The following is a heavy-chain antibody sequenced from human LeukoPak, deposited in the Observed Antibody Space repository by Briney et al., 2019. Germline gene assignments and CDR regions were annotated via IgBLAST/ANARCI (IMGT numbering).Heavy chain of an antibody. Sequence: SVTVSYKASGGTFISYAISWLRQAPGHGLEWMGGIIPIFGTANYAQKFQGRVTITTDESTSTAYMELSSLRSEDTAVYYCASEYYYDSSGRWDYWGQGTLVTVSS. CDR2: IIPIFGTA. D-gene: IGHD3-22*01. CDR1: GGTFISYA. J-gene: IGHJ4*02. CDR3: ASEYYYDSSGRWDY. V-gene: IGHV1-69*05.